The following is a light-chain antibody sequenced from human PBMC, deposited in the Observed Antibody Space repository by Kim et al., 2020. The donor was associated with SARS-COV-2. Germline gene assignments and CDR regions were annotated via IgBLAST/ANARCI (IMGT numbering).Light chain of an antibody. CDR3: QALDSSTVV. Sequence: SVSPGPTASITCSGDKLGDKYAWWYQQKPGQSPMLVIFQESKRPSGIPERFSGANFGNTATLTISGTRAMYLADYYCQALDSSTVVFGEGTELT. CDR2: QES. V-gene: IGLV3-1*01. J-gene: IGLJ2*01. CDR1: KLGDKY.